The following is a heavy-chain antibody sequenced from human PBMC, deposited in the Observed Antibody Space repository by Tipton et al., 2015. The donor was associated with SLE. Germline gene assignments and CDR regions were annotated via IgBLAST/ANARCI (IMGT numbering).Heavy chain of an antibody. V-gene: IGHV4-39*07. Sequence: TLSLTCTISGGSISSGGYYWGWIRQPPGKGLEWIGSIYYSGSTYYNPSLKSRVTISVDTSKNQFSLKLSSVTAADTAVYYCARVLSGSYSCWGQGTLVTVSS. CDR2: IYYSGST. J-gene: IGHJ4*02. CDR1: GGSISSGGYY. D-gene: IGHD1-26*01. CDR3: ARVLSGSYSC.